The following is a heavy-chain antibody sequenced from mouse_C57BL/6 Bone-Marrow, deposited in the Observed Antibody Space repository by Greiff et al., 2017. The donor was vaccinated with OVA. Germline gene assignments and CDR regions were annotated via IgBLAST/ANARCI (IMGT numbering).Heavy chain of an antibody. CDR1: GFSLTSYG. V-gene: IGHV2-4*01. CDR2: IWSGGST. Sequence: QVQLKQSGPGLVQPSQSLSITCTVSGFSLTSYGVHWVRQPPGKGLEWLGVIWSGGSTDYNAAFISRLSISKDNSKSQVFFKMNSLQADDTAIYYCAKITTVVAPYAMDYWGQGTSVTVSS. J-gene: IGHJ4*01. D-gene: IGHD1-1*01. CDR3: AKITTVVAPYAMDY.